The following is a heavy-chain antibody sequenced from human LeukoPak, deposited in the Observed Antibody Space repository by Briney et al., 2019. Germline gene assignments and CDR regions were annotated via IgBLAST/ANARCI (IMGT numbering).Heavy chain of an antibody. CDR1: GFTFTSSA. CDR2: IVVGSGNT. J-gene: IGHJ4*02. CDR3: AARARYCSSTSCYEFDY. Sequence: ASVEVSCKASGFTFTSSAMQWVRQARGQRLEWIGWIVVGSGNTNYAQKFQERVTITRDMSTSTAYMELSSLRSEDTAVYYCAARARYCSSTSCYEFDYWGQGTLVTVSS. V-gene: IGHV1-58*02. D-gene: IGHD2-2*01.